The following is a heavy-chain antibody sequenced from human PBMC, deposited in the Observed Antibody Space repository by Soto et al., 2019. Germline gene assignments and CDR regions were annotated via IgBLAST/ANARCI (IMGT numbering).Heavy chain of an antibody. V-gene: IGHV3-53*01. CDR1: GFTVSSNY. D-gene: IGHD6-13*01. CDR2: IYSGGST. CDR3: ARDDLSSSWFVDY. Sequence: EVQLVESVGGLIQPGGSLRLSCAASGFTVSSNYMSWVRKAPGKGLAWVSVIYSGGSTYYADSVKGRFTISRDNSKNKRYLQMDSLRAEDTAVYYCARDDLSSSWFVDYWGQGTLVTVSS. J-gene: IGHJ4*02.